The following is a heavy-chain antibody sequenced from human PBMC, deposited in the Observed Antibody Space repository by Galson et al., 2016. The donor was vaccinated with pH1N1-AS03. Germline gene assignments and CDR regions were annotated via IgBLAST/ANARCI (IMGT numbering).Heavy chain of an antibody. CDR2: IYYSGST. V-gene: IGHV4-59*01. Sequence: ETLSFTCTVSGGSISNYYWTWIRQPPGKGLEWIGYIYYSGSTNYNPSLKSRVTISVDTSKNQFSLKLGSVTAADTAVYYCARDLGELLGWFDPWGQGTLVTVSS. D-gene: IGHD1-26*01. CDR1: GGSISNYY. CDR3: ARDLGELLGWFDP. J-gene: IGHJ5*02.